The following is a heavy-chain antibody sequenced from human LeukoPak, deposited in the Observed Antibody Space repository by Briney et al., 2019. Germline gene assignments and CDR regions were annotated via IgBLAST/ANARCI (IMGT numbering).Heavy chain of an antibody. CDR2: IYYSGST. CDR3: ARVTGYMIEDYFDY. J-gene: IGHJ4*02. Sequence: PSETLTLTCTVSGGSISSYYWSWIRQPPGKGLEWIGYIYYSGSTNYNPSLKSRVTISVDTSKNQFSLRLSSVTAADTAVYYCARVTGYMIEDYFDYWGQGTLVTVSS. V-gene: IGHV4-59*01. D-gene: IGHD3-22*01. CDR1: GGSISSYY.